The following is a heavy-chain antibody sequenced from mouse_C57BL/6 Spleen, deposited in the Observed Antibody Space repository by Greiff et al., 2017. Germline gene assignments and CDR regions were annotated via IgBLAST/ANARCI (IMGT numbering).Heavy chain of an antibody. CDR3: ARNYYGSSSSFDY. J-gene: IGHJ2*01. Sequence: VQLQQSGAELMKPGASVKLSCKATGYTFTGYWIEWVKQRPGHGLAWIGEILPGSGSTHYNEKFKGKATFTADTSSNTAYMPLSSLTTEDSAIYYCARNYYGSSSSFDYWGQGTTLTVSS. D-gene: IGHD1-1*01. V-gene: IGHV1-9*01. CDR2: ILPGSGST. CDR1: GYTFTGYW.